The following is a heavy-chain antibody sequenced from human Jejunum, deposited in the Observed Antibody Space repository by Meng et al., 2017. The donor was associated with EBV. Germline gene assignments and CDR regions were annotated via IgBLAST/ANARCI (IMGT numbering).Heavy chain of an antibody. D-gene: IGHD5-24*01. J-gene: IGHJ4*02. CDR2: IHHSGST. CDR3: ARDRGVEDY. Sequence: VQLQEAGPGLVKPSGTLSLTCAVSGGYISTDNWWSWVRQPPGKGLEYIGEIHHSGSTKYNPSLKSRVTISVDKSNNHFSLKLSSVTAADTAVYYCARDRGVEDYWGQGTLVTVSS. V-gene: IGHV4-4*02. CDR1: GGYISTDNW.